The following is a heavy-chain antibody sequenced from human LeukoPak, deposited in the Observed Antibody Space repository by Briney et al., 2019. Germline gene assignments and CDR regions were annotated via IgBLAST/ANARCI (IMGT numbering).Heavy chain of an antibody. D-gene: IGHD2-8*01. Sequence: PGGSLRLSCAASGFPISAYGMHWVRQAPGKGLEWVAFIHYDGTKTYYADSVKGRFAVSRDTSKNTLYLQMNSLRPEDTAVYYCAKTLGVTYWGQGTLVTVSS. CDR3: AKTLGVTY. V-gene: IGHV3-30*02. J-gene: IGHJ4*02. CDR1: GFPISAYG. CDR2: IHYDGTKT.